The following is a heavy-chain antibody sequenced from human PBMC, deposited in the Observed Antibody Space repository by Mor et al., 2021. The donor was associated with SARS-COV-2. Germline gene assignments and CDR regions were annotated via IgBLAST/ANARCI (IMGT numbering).Heavy chain of an antibody. V-gene: IGHV3-11*06. J-gene: IGHJ4*02. CDR3: AREKHGDSYGSVIDY. Sequence: GRFTISRDNAKNSLYLHMNSLRAEDTAVYYCAREKHGDSYGSVIDYWGQGTLVTVSS. D-gene: IGHD5-18*01.